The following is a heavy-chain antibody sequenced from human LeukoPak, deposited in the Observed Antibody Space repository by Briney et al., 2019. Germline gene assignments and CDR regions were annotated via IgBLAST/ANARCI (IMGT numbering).Heavy chain of an antibody. Sequence: ASVKVSCKASGYTFTSYGISWVRQAPGQGLEWMGWISPYNGNTNYAQKLQGRVTMTTDTSTSTAYMEPRSLRSDDTAVYYCARRRITMIVVVRDDAFDIWGQGTMVTVSS. CDR3: ARRRITMIVVVRDDAFDI. D-gene: IGHD3-22*01. V-gene: IGHV1-18*01. CDR1: GYTFTSYG. CDR2: ISPYNGNT. J-gene: IGHJ3*02.